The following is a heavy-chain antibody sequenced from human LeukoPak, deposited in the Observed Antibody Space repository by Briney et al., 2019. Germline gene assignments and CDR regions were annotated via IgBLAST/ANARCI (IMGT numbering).Heavy chain of an antibody. D-gene: IGHD4-23*01. J-gene: IGHJ5*02. CDR3: ARWGGNLLPLNLFDP. Sequence: GSLQISCKGPGYTFTIYWTGWVRQMPGKGLGWRGIIYPGDSDTRYTPSFQGQVTISADKSTSTAYLQWSSLKASETAMYYCARWGGNLLPLNLFDPWGQGTLVTVSS. V-gene: IGHV5-51*01. CDR1: GYTFTIYW. CDR2: IYPGDSDT.